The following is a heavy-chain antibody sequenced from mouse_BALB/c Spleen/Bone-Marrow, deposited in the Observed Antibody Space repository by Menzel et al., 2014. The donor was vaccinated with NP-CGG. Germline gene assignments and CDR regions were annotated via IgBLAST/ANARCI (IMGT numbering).Heavy chain of an antibody. V-gene: IGHV1-69*02. CDR2: IYPSDSYT. CDR3: TRSGGYYSDY. J-gene: IGHJ2*01. Sequence: GAELVRPGASVKLSCKASGYTFTSYWINWVKQRPGQGLEWIGNIYPSDSYTNYNQKFKAKATLTVDKSSSTAYRRLSSPTSEDSAVYYCTRSGGYYSDYWGQGTTLTVSS. CDR1: GYTFTSYW.